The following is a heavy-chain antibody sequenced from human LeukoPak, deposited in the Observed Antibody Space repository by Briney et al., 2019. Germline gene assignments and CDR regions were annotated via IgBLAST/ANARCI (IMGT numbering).Heavy chain of an antibody. J-gene: IGHJ5*02. V-gene: IGHV4-34*01. Sequence: SETLSLTCAVYGGSFSGYYWSWIRQPPGKGLEWIGEINHSGSTNYNPSLKTRVTISADTSRNQISLKVTSVTAADTAVYYCARGNMVRGFNWFDPWGQGTLVTVSS. CDR1: GGSFSGYY. CDR3: ARGNMVRGFNWFDP. CDR2: INHSGST. D-gene: IGHD3-10*01.